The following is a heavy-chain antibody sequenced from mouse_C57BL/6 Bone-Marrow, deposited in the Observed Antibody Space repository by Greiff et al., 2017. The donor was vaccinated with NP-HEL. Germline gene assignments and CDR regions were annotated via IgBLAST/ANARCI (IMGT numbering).Heavy chain of an antibody. J-gene: IGHJ2*01. Sequence: QVQLKQSGAELAKPGASVKLSCKASGYTFTSYWMHWVKQRPGQGLEWIGYINPSSGYTKYNQKIKDKATLSEDKSSSTAYMQLGSLTYEDAAVYYCARGDDYVEDYWGKGTTLTVSS. V-gene: IGHV1-7*01. CDR2: INPSSGYT. CDR1: GYTFTSYW. D-gene: IGHD2-4*01. CDR3: ARGDDYVEDY.